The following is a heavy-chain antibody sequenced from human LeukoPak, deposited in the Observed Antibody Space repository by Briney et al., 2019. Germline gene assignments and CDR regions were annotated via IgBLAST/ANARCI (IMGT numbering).Heavy chain of an antibody. V-gene: IGHV3-23*01. J-gene: IGHJ4*02. CDR1: GFTFSSYA. Sequence: GGSLRLSCAASGFTFSSYAMSWVRQAPGKGLEWLSAISGSAGSTYYADSVKGRFTISRDNSKNTLYLQMNSLRAEDTAVYYCARLPGYCSSNSCYKMTIPFDYWGQGTLVTVSS. D-gene: IGHD2-2*02. CDR2: ISGSAGST. CDR3: ARLPGYCSSNSCYKMTIPFDY.